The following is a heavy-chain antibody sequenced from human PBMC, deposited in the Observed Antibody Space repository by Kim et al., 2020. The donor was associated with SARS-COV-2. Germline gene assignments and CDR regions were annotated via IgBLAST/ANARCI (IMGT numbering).Heavy chain of an antibody. V-gene: IGHV3-23*01. CDR2: IHGTSGGT. Sequence: GGSLRLSCAASGFTFSNFAMSWVRQAPGKGLEWVSAIHGTSGGTWYADSVKGRFTISRDNSKNTVFLQMSSLRAEDTAIYYCAKDRAFSKDVFDSCGQGT. CDR1: GFTFSNFA. CDR3: AKDRAFSKDVFDS. J-gene: IGHJ4*02.